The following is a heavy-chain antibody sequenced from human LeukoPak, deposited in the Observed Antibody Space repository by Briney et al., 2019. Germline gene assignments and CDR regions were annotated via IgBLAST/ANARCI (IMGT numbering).Heavy chain of an antibody. V-gene: IGHV3-23*01. CDR2: ISDSGGRT. Sequence: GGSLRLSCAASGFTFSSYSMNWVRQAPGEGLDWVSTISDSGGRTYYADSVKGRFTISRDNSKNTLYLQMSSLRADDTAVYYCAKVYSSSSGPADYWGQGALVTVSS. CDR1: GFTFSSYS. D-gene: IGHD6-6*01. CDR3: AKVYSSSSGPADY. J-gene: IGHJ4*02.